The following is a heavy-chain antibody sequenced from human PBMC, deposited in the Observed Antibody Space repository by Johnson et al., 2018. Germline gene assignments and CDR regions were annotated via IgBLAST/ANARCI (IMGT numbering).Heavy chain of an antibody. D-gene: IGHD2-15*01. CDR1: GFTFSSYW. CDR2: IKQDGSEK. J-gene: IGHJ3*02. V-gene: IGHV3-7*01. Sequence: VQLVESGGGLVKPGGSLRLSCAASGFTFSSYWMSWVRQAPGKGLEWVANIKQDGSEKYYVDSVKGRFPISRDNSKNTLYLQMNSLRAEDTAVYYCASGVVAATDAEASHDAFDIWGQGTMVTVSS. CDR3: ASGVVAATDAEASHDAFDI.